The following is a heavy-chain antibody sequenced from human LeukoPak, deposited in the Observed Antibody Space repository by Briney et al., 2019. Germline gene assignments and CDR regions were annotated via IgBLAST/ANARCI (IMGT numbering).Heavy chain of an antibody. CDR1: GFTFSSYE. J-gene: IGHJ4*02. D-gene: IGHD1-7*01. Sequence: QTGGSLRLSCAASGFTFSSYEMNWVRQAPGKGLEWVSYISSGSTIYDADSVKGRFTISRDNAKNSLYLQMNSLRAEDTAVYYCAREGAGTRSWDYWGQGTLVTVSS. CDR3: AREGAGTRSWDY. V-gene: IGHV3-48*03. CDR2: ISSGSTI.